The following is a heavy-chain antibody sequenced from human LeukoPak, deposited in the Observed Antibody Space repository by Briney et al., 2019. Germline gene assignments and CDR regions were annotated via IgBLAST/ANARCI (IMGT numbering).Heavy chain of an antibody. Sequence: PSETLSLTCTVSGGSISSSSYYWGWIRQPPGKGLEWIGSIYYSGSTYYNPSLKSRVTISVDTSKNQFSLKLSSVTAADTAVYYCASEGSSGWYTGGDYWGQGTLVTVSS. CDR3: ASEGSSGWYTGGDY. CDR1: GGSISSSSYY. V-gene: IGHV4-39*01. J-gene: IGHJ4*02. CDR2: IYYSGST. D-gene: IGHD6-19*01.